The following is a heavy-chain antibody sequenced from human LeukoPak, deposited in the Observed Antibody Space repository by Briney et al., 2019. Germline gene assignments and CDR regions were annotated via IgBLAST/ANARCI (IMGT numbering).Heavy chain of an antibody. CDR1: GGSISSDC. J-gene: IGHJ2*01. CDR3: ASAPEMYYYDSSGYLGWYFDL. V-gene: IGHV4-59*08. Sequence: SETLSLTWTVSGGSISSDCWGWIRQRAGKGLEWIGFIYYSGSTNSNPSHNSRGTISVGTSNNQFSLTLSSVSAADTAVYYCASAPEMYYYDSSGYLGWYFDLWGRGTLVTVSS. CDR2: IYYSGST. D-gene: IGHD3-22*01.